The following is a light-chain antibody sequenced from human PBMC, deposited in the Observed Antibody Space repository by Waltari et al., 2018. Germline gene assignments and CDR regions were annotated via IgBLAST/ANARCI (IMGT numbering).Light chain of an antibody. CDR2: KAS. CDR3: QQYNCYPWT. Sequence: DIQMTQSPSTLSASEGARVTITCRASQSISSWLAWYQQKPGKAPKLLIYKASSLESGVPSRFSGSGSGTEFTLTISSLQPDDFATYYCQQYNCYPWTFGQGTKLEIK. CDR1: QSISSW. V-gene: IGKV1-5*03. J-gene: IGKJ2*02.